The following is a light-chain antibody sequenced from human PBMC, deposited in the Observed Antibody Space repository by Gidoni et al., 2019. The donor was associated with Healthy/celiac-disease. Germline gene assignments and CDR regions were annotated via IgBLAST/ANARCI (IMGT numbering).Light chain of an antibody. Sequence: VLTQSPGTLSLSPGERATLSCRASQSVSSSYLAWYQQKPGQAPRLLIYGASSRATGIPDRCSGSGSGTDFTLTISRLEPEDFAVYYCQQYGSSPLFTFGPXTKVDIK. V-gene: IGKV3-20*01. CDR1: QSVSSSY. CDR3: QQYGSSPLFT. CDR2: GAS. J-gene: IGKJ3*01.